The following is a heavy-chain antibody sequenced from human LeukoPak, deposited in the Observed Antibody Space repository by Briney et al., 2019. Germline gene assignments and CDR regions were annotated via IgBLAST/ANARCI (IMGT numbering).Heavy chain of an antibody. V-gene: IGHV3-9*01. CDR2: ISWNSSSI. CDR1: GFTFDDYA. Sequence: PGRSLRLSCAAYGFTFDDYAMHWVRQAPGKGLEWVSGISWNSSSIGYPASVKRRFTISSDNAKNSLYLQMNSLRAEDTALYYCAKDRGGYTVTTRPYYYYYGMDVWGQGTTVTVSS. D-gene: IGHD4-17*01. CDR3: AKDRGGYTVTTRPYYYYYGMDV. J-gene: IGHJ6*02.